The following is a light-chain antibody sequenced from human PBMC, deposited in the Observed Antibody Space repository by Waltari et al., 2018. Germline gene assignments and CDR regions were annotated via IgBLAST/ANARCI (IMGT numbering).Light chain of an antibody. J-gene: IGLJ3*02. Sequence: QSALTQPASVSGSPGQSITISCTGTSSDVGSYNLVSWYQQHPGKAPKLMIYEGNKRPSGVSNRFSGSKSGNTASLTISGLQTDDEATYYCCSYAGAYTFVFGGGTKLTVL. CDR2: EGN. CDR1: SSDVGSYNL. CDR3: CSYAGAYTFV. V-gene: IGLV2-23*03.